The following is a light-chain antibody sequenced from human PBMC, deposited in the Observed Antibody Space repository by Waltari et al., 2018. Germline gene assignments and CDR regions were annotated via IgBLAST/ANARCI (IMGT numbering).Light chain of an antibody. J-gene: IGLJ3*02. Sequence: QSVLTQPPSASGTPGPRVTISCSGSRSNLGTNNVNWYQQLPGAAPKVLIYRNNQRPSGVPDRFSGSKSVTSASLAISGLQAEDEAAYFCASWDDSLNGPVFGGGTTLTVL. V-gene: IGLV1-44*01. CDR1: RSNLGTNN. CDR3: ASWDDSLNGPV. CDR2: RNN.